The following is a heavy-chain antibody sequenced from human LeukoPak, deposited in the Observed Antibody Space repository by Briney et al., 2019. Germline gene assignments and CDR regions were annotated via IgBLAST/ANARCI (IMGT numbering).Heavy chain of an antibody. D-gene: IGHD3/OR15-3a*01. J-gene: IGHJ4*02. V-gene: IGHV3-7*03. CDR2: IKQDGSEK. CDR1: GSTFSSYW. CDR3: ARDGPPRYYFDY. Sequence: GGSLRLSCAASGSTFSSYWMSWVRQAPGKGLEWVANIKQDGSEKYYVDSVKGRFTISRDNAKNSLYLQMNSLRAEDTAVYYCARDGPPRYYFDYWGQGTLVTVSS.